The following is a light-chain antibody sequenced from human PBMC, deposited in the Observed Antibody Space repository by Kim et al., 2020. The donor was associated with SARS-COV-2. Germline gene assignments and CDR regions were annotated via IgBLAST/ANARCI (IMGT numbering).Light chain of an antibody. CDR1: QSISSY. V-gene: IGKV1-39*01. J-gene: IGKJ5*01. CDR2: AAS. CDR3: QQSYSTPIT. Sequence: ASVGDRVTITCRASQSISSYLNWYQQNPGKAPKRLIYAASSLQCGVPSRFSGGGSGTDFTLTISSLQPEDFATYYCQQSYSTPITFGQGTRLEIK.